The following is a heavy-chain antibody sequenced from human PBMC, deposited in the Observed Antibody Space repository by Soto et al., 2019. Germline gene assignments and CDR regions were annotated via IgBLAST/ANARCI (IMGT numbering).Heavy chain of an antibody. CDR2: ISYDGSNK. CDR1: GFTFSSYG. Sequence: TGGSLRLSCAASGFTFSSYGMHWVRQAPGKGLEWVAVISYDGSNKYYADSVKGRFTISRDNSKNTLYLQMNSLRAEDTAVYYCAKDQDRPLVVVTAIPPYYYGMDVWGQGTTVTVSS. D-gene: IGHD2-21*02. V-gene: IGHV3-30*18. CDR3: AKDQDRPLVVVTAIPPYYYGMDV. J-gene: IGHJ6*02.